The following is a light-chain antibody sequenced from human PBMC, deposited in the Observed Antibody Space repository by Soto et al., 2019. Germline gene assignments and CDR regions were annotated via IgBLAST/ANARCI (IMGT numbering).Light chain of an antibody. Sequence: EILLTQSPATLSLSPGDSATLSCRASQRIGRNVAWYQQKPGQAPRLLIYGASTRASGIPARFSGSGSGTEFTLTISGLQSEDFALYYCQQYNIWPPYTFGQGTRLEIK. CDR1: QRIGRN. J-gene: IGKJ5*01. CDR3: QQYNIWPPYT. V-gene: IGKV3-15*01. CDR2: GAS.